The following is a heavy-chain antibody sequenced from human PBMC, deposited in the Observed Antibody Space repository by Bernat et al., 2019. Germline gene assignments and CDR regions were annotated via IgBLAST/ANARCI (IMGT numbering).Heavy chain of an antibody. CDR2: VSYDGRNK. CDR1: GFTFSDYS. Sequence: VQPGRSLRLSCVASGFTFSDYSLHWVRQAPGKGLEWVAVVSYDGRNKYYADSVQARFIISRDDSENTLYLQMDSLKSEDTAVYYCVRDGAALYYYHGMDVWGRGTTVTVSS. D-gene: IGHD6-25*01. J-gene: IGHJ6*02. CDR3: VRDGAALYYYHGMDV. V-gene: IGHV3-30*04.